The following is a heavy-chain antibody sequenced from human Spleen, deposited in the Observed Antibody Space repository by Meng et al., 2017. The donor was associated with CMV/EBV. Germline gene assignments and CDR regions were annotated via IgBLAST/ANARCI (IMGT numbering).Heavy chain of an antibody. CDR3: ARDCHGIVDCDYFDN. V-gene: IGHV4-61*01. D-gene: IGHD1-26*01. J-gene: IGHJ4*02. CDR2: ISHSGST. CDR1: GGFVSSGKYY. Sequence: SGGFVSSGKYYWNWIRQPPGKGLEWIAYISHSGSTKYNPSLKSRLTISVDPTKNQLSLKLRSVTAADTAVYYCARDCHGIVDCDYFDNWGQGTLVTVSS.